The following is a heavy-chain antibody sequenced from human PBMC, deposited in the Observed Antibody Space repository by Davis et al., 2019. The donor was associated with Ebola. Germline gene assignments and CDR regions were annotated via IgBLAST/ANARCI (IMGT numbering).Heavy chain of an antibody. V-gene: IGHV1-2*06. D-gene: IGHD4-17*01. Sequence: ASVKVSCKASGYTFAAHYIHWVRQAPGQGLEWMGRINPNFGGKIYAQKFQDRVTMTIDTSINTAYMELRSLRSDDTAVYYCARGAYGHYYYGMDVWGQGTTVTVSS. CDR3: ARGAYGHYYYGMDV. CDR1: GYTFAAHY. CDR2: INPNFGGK. J-gene: IGHJ6*02.